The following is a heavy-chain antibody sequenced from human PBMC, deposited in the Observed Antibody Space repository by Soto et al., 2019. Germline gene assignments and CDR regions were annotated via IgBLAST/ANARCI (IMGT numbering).Heavy chain of an antibody. D-gene: IGHD6-13*01. Sequence: EVQLLESGGGLVQPGGSLRLSCAASGFTFSSYAMNWFRQAPGKGLEWVLGLSGSGDSTHYADAVKGRFTISRDNSKNTLYLQMNSLRAEDTAVYYCAKQAPYSNSWYEIDYWGQGTLVIVST. V-gene: IGHV3-23*01. J-gene: IGHJ4*02. CDR2: LSGSGDST. CDR3: AKQAPYSNSWYEIDY. CDR1: GFTFSSYA.